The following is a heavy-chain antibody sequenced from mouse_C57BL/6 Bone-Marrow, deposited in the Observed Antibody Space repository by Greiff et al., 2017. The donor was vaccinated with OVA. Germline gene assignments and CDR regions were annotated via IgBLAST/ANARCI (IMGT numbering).Heavy chain of an antibody. J-gene: IGHJ2*01. CDR2: ILASIGRS. V-gene: IGHV15-2*01. CDR3: VLGRAGYPLYYFDY. CDR1: DSAVFPIAY. D-gene: IGHD3-2*02. Sequence: QVQLQQSGSELRSPGSSVKLSCKDFDSAVFPIAYMSWVRQQPGHGFEWIGGILASIGRSIYEEKFEDKATLEADTMSNTAYLGLNSLSSDDSAIYYGVLGRAGYPLYYFDYWGQGTTLTVSS.